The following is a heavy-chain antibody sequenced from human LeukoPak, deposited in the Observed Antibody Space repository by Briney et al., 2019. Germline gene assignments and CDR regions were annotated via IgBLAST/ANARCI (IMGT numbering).Heavy chain of an antibody. CDR3: AKDRKQTTVTPRGDY. Sequence: PGGSLRLSCAASGFTFSSYAMSWVRQAPGKGLEWVSAISGSGGSTYYADSVKGRFTISGDNSKNTLYLQMNSLRAEDTAVYYCAKDRKQTTVTPRGDYWGQGTLVTVSS. CDR2: ISGSGGST. CDR1: GFTFSSYA. V-gene: IGHV3-23*01. J-gene: IGHJ4*02. D-gene: IGHD4-4*01.